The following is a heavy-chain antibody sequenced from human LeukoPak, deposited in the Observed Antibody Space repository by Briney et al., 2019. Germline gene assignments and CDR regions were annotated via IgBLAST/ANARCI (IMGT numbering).Heavy chain of an antibody. D-gene: IGHD6-13*01. Sequence: PGGSLRLSCAASGFTFSSYSMNWVRQAPGKGLEWVSSITGSSNYIYHADSVRGRFTISRDNSKNTLYLQMNSLRAEDTAVYYCAKDHGFSSSWYVGFDYWGQGTLVTVSS. CDR1: GFTFSSYS. J-gene: IGHJ4*02. V-gene: IGHV3-21*04. CDR2: ITGSSNYI. CDR3: AKDHGFSSSWYVGFDY.